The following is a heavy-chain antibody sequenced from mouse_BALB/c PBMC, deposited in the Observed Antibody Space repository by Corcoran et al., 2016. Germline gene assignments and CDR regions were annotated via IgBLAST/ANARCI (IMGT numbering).Heavy chain of an antibody. D-gene: IGHD4-1*01. CDR3: ARSANWDVDYYAMDY. J-gene: IGHJ4*01. V-gene: IGHV8-8*01. Sequence: QVPLKESDPGIFRPSQTLCLTCSYSGFSLSTFGRGVGWIRQPSGKGLGWLAHLWWDDDKYYNPSLKSQLTISKDTSRNQVFLKITSVDTADTATYYCARSANWDVDYYAMDYWGQGTSVTVSS. CDR2: LWWDDDK. CDR1: GFSLSTFGRG.